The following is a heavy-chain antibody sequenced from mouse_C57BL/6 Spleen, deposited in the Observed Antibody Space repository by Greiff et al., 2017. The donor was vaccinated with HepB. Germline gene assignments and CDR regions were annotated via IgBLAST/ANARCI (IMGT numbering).Heavy chain of an antibody. V-gene: IGHV1-55*01. Sequence: QVQLQQSGAELVKPGASVKMSCKASGYTFTSYWITWVKQRPGQGLEWIGDIYPGSGSTNYNEKFKSKATLTVDTSSSTAYMQLSSLTSEDSAVYYCARELGGYDRYFDYWGQGTTLTVSS. CDR3: ARELGGYDRYFDY. D-gene: IGHD2-2*01. J-gene: IGHJ2*01. CDR1: GYTFTSYW. CDR2: IYPGSGST.